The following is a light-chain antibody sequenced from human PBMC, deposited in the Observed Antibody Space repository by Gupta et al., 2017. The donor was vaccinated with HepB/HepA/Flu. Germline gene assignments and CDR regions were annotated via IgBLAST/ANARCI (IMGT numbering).Light chain of an antibody. J-gene: IGKJ3*01. CDR1: QGISSY. V-gene: IGKV1-9*01. CDR2: AAS. CDR3: QQLNSYPLFT. Sequence: DIQLTQSPSFLSASVGDRVTITFRASQGISSYLAWYQQKPGKDPKLLIYAASTLQSGVPSRFSGSGSGTEFTLTIRGLQPEDFATYYCQQLNSYPLFTFGPGTKVDIK.